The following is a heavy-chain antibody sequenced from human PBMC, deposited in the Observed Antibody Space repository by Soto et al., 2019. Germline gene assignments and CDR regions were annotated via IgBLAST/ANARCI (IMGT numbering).Heavy chain of an antibody. CDR2: IWYDGSNK. D-gene: IGHD6-19*01. CDR1: GFTFSSYG. V-gene: IGHV3-33*01. Sequence: QVQLVESGGGVVQPGRSLRLSCAASGFTFSSYGMHWVRQAPGKGLEWVAVIWYDGSNKYYADSVKGRFTISRDNSKNTRYLQMNSLRAEDTAVYYCARDYSSGWYVGGGAFDIWGQGTMVTVSS. J-gene: IGHJ3*02. CDR3: ARDYSSGWYVGGGAFDI.